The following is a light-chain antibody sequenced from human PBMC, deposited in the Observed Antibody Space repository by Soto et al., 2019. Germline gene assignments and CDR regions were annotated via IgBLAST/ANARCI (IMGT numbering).Light chain of an antibody. V-gene: IGLV2-18*02. J-gene: IGLJ1*01. CDR1: SSDVGSYNR. CDR3: SSFTTSSTYV. Sequence: QSVLTQPPSVSGSPGQSVAISCSGTSSDVGSYNRVSWYQQPPGTAPKLMIYDVSNRPSGVPARFSGSKSGNTASLTISGLQAEDEADYYCSSFTTSSTYVFGTGTKLTVL. CDR2: DVS.